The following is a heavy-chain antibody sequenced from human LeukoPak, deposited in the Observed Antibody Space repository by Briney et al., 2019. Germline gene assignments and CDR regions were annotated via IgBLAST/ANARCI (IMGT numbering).Heavy chain of an antibody. J-gene: IGHJ6*02. CDR1: GYTSTNYY. CDR2: INSGGGST. CDR3: ASSPGTDYYYYGMDV. Sequence: ASVKVSCKASGYTSTNYYIHWVRQAPGQGLEWMGIINSGGGSTSYPQKFQDRVTVTSDTSTSTVHMELSSLRSEDTAVYYCASSPGTDYYYYGMDVWGQGTTVTVSS. V-gene: IGHV1-46*01.